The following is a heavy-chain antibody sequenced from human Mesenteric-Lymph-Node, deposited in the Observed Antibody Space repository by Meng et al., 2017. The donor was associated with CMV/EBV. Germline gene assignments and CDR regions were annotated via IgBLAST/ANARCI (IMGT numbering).Heavy chain of an antibody. CDR1: GYTFTNYW. D-gene: IGHD3-10*01. CDR2: IYPGDSDI. CDR3: ARRGGAGSGPKEPDY. J-gene: IGHJ4*02. V-gene: IGHV5-51*01. Sequence: GGSLRLSCKGSGYTFTNYWIVWVRQKPGKGLEWMGIIYPGDSDIRYSPSFQGQVTISADKSISTAYLQWSSLKASDTAMYYCARRGGAGSGPKEPDYWGQGALVTVSS.